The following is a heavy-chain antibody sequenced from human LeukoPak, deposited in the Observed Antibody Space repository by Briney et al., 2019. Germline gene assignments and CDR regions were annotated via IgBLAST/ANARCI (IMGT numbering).Heavy chain of an antibody. V-gene: IGHV3-7*01. CDR2: IEQDGSEK. D-gene: IGHD6-13*01. CDR3: ARAHGEIAAAYGHGMDV. J-gene: IGHJ6*02. CDR1: GFTFSSYW. Sequence: GGSLRLSCAASGFTFSSYWMSWVRQAPGKGLEWVANIEQDGSEKYYVDSVKGRFTISGDNAKNSLYLQMNSLRAEDTAVYYCARAHGEIAAAYGHGMDVWGQGTTVTVSS.